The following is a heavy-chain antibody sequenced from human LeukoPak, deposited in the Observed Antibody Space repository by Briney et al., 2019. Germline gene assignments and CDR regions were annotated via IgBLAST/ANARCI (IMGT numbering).Heavy chain of an antibody. J-gene: IGHJ4*02. CDR3: AKAGVLTFRLWAFHFDY. CDR1: GFTFSSYG. D-gene: IGHD3-9*01. CDR2: IRYDGSNK. V-gene: IGHV3-30*02. Sequence: GGSLRLSCAASGFTFSSYGMHWVRQAPGKGLEWVAFIRYDGSNKYYADSVKGRFTISRDNSKNTLYLQMNSLRAEDTAVYYCAKAGVLTFRLWAFHFDYWGQGTLVTVSS.